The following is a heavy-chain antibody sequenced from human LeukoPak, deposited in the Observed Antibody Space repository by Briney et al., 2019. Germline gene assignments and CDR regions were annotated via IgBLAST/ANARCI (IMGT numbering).Heavy chain of an antibody. D-gene: IGHD5-24*01. CDR3: ARAREMATIRVGAFDI. CDR2: INPSGGST. CDR1: GYTFTSYY. J-gene: IGHJ3*02. V-gene: IGHV1-46*01. Sequence: GASVKVSCKASGYTFTSYYMHWVRQAPGQGLEWMGIINPSGGSTSYAQKFQGRVTMTGDTSTSTVYMELSSLRSEDTAVYYCARAREMATIRVGAFDIWGQGTMVTVSS.